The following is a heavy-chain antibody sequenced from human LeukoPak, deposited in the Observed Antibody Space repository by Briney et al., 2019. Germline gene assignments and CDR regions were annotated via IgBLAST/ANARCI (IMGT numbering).Heavy chain of an antibody. D-gene: IGHD3-22*01. CDR2: MNPNSGNT. CDR1: GYTFTSYD. CDR3: AKDRVHSSGYYLYDAFDI. Sequence: ASVKVSCKASGYTFTSYDINWVRQATGQGLEWMGWMNPNSGNTGYAQKFQGRVTMTRNTSISTAYMELSSLRSEDTAVYYCAKDRVHSSGYYLYDAFDIWGQGTMVTVSS. J-gene: IGHJ3*02. V-gene: IGHV1-8*01.